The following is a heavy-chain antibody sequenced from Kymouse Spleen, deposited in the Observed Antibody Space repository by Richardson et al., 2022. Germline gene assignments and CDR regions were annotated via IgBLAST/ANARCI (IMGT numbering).Heavy chain of an antibody. D-gene: IGHD1-7*01. Sequence: QVQLQQWGAGLLKPSETLSLTCAVYGGSFSGYYWSWIRQPPGKGLEWIGEINHSGSTNYNPSLKSRVTISVDTSKNQFSLKLSSVTAADTAVYYCARELELNYFDYWGQGTLVTVSS. CDR2: INHSGST. CDR3: ARELELNYFDY. CDR1: GGSFSGYY. V-gene: IGHV4-34*01. J-gene: IGHJ4*02.